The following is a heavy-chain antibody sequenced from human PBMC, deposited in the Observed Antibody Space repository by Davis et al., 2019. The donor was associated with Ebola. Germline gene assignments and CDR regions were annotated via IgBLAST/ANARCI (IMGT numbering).Heavy chain of an antibody. CDR1: GYTFTGYY. Sequence: AASVKVSCKASGYTFTGYYMHWVRQAPGQGLEWMGWINPNSGGTNYAQKFQGWVTMTRDTSISTAYMELSSLRSEDTAVYYCARDLGIAVAGTGDYWGQGTLVTVSS. V-gene: IGHV1-2*04. D-gene: IGHD6-19*01. CDR2: INPNSGGT. J-gene: IGHJ4*02. CDR3: ARDLGIAVAGTGDY.